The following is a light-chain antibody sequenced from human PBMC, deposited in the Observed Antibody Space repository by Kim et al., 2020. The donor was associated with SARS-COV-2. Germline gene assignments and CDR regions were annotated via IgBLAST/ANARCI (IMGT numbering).Light chain of an antibody. J-gene: IGLJ1*01. V-gene: IGLV2-8*01. CDR1: SSDFGGFNY. CDR2: EVI. CDR3: TTHGGYNYV. Sequence: LTQPPSASGSPGQSVTISCSGTSSDFGGFNYVSWYQQHPGKAPKLIIYEVIKRPSGVPDRFSGSKSGNTSSLTVSGLQAEDEADYYCTTHGGYNYVFGTGTKVTVL.